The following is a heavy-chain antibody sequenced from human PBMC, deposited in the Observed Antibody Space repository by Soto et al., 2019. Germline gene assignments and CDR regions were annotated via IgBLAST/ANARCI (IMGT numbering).Heavy chain of an antibody. Sequence: GGSLRLSCAASGFTFSKYGVHWVRQAPGQGLEWVALISYDGRNIDYADAVKGRFTISRDNSKNSVYLQMNSLRSEDTAVYYCATLDYEGAVHWGQGTRVTVSS. V-gene: IGHV3-30*03. CDR3: ATLDYEGAVH. J-gene: IGHJ4*02. D-gene: IGHD3-22*01. CDR1: GFTFSKYG. CDR2: ISYDGRNI.